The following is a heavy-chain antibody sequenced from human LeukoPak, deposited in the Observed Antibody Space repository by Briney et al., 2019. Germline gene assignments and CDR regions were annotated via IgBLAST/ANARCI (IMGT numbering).Heavy chain of an antibody. D-gene: IGHD6-13*01. V-gene: IGHV3-21*01. Sequence: GGSLRLSCAASGFTFSSYSMNWVRQAPGKGLEWVSSIISSSSYIYYADSVKGRFTISRDNAKNSLYLQMNSLRAEDTAVYYCARGGVSQDYFDYWGQGTLVTVSS. J-gene: IGHJ4*02. CDR1: GFTFSSYS. CDR3: ARGGVSQDYFDY. CDR2: IISSSSYI.